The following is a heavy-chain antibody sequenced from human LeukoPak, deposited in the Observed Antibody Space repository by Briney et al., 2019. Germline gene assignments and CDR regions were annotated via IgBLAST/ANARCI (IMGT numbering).Heavy chain of an antibody. Sequence: ASVKVSCKASGYTFTSYGISWVRQASGQGLEWMGWISAYNGNTNYEQKLQGRVTMTTDTSTSTAYMELRSLRSDDTAVYYCARDPYDINAFDIWGQGTMVTVSS. J-gene: IGHJ3*02. V-gene: IGHV1-18*01. CDR1: GYTFTSYG. D-gene: IGHD3-22*01. CDR2: ISAYNGNT. CDR3: ARDPYDINAFDI.